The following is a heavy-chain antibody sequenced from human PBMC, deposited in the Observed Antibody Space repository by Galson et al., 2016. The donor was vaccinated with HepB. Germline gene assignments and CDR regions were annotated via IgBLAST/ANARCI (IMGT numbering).Heavy chain of an antibody. J-gene: IGHJ5*02. V-gene: IGHV2-5*02. Sequence: PALVKPTQTLTLTCTFSGFSLRTSGVGVGWIRQPPGKALEWLALIYWDDEKRYSPSLKHRLTITKDTSKNQVVLTMTNMDPMDTATYFCAQRLPLLRIDIRMGYFDPWGQGTLVTVSS. CDR1: GFSLRTSGVG. D-gene: IGHD5-12*01. CDR2: IYWDDEK. CDR3: AQRLPLLRIDIRMGYFDP.